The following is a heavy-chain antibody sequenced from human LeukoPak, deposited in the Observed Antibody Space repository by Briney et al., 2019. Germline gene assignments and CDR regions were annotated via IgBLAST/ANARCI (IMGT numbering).Heavy chain of an antibody. J-gene: IGHJ4*02. CDR2: IYYSGST. V-gene: IGHV4-39*01. CDR1: GGSISSSSYY. Sequence: PSETLSLTCTVSGGSISSSSYYGGWIRKPPGKGLEWIGSIYYSGSTYYNPSLKSRDTLSVDTCKNQLSLKLRYVTAEDRAVYFCARHVYSVTISYFDYWGQGTLVSVSS. CDR3: ARHVYSVTISYFDY. D-gene: IGHD2-15*01.